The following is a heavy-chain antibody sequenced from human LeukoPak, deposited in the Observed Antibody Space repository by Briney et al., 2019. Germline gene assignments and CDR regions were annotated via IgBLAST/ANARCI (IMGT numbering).Heavy chain of an antibody. CDR2: IYYSGST. CDR3: ARRQQTGGDNGLHNWFDP. V-gene: IGHV4-59*08. CDR1: AGSSSSSS. J-gene: IGHJ5*02. Sequence: SETLSLTCTVSAGSSSSSSWNWIRQPPEKGLEWIGYIYYSGSTKYNPSLESRVTISVDTSKNQISLKLRSVTAADTAIYYCARRQQTGGDNGLHNWFDPWGQGTLVTVSS. D-gene: IGHD2-21*01.